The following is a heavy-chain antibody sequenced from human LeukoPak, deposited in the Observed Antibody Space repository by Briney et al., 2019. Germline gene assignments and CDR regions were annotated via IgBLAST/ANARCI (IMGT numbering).Heavy chain of an antibody. CDR1: GFTFSDYY. V-gene: IGHV3-11*01. Sequence: GGSLRLSCAASGFTFSDYYMSWIRQAPGKGLEWVSYISGSGSTIYYADSVKGRFTISRDNAKNSLYLQMNSLRAEDTAVYYCAMAGGAVVSWFDPWGQGTLVTVSS. J-gene: IGHJ5*02. D-gene: IGHD3-16*01. CDR2: ISGSGSTI. CDR3: AMAGGAVVSWFDP.